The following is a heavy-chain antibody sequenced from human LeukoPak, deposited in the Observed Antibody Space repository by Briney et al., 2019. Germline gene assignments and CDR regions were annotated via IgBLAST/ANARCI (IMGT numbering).Heavy chain of an antibody. CDR2: ISSNGGST. Sequence: GGSLRLSCAASGFTFSSYAMHWVRQAPGKGLEYVSAISSNGGSTYYANSVKGRFTISRDNSKNTLYLQMGSLRAEDMAVYYCARGKEYSSGWPLTLDYWGQGTLVTVSS. J-gene: IGHJ4*02. CDR1: GFTFSSYA. D-gene: IGHD6-19*01. CDR3: ARGKEYSSGWPLTLDY. V-gene: IGHV3-64*01.